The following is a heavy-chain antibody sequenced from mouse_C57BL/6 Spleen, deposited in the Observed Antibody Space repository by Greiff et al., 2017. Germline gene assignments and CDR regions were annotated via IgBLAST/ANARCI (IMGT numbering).Heavy chain of an antibody. J-gene: IGHJ2*01. CDR2: IYPGDGDT. CDR3: ARSNCDYFDY. V-gene: IGHV1-80*01. D-gene: IGHD4-1*01. CDR1: GYAFSSYW. Sequence: VQLQQSGAELVKPGASVKISCKASGYAFSSYWMNWVKQRPGKGLEWIGQIYPGDGDTNSNGKFKGKATLTADKSSSTAYMQLSSLTAEDSAVYFCARSNCDYFDYWGQGTTLTVSS.